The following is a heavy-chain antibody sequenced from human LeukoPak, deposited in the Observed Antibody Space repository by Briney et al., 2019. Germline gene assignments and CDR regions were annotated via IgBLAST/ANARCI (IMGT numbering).Heavy chain of an antibody. CDR3: ARGGPRRWELLEVPFDY. Sequence: PGRPLRLSCAASGFTFSSYAMHWVRQAPGKGLEWVAVISYDGSNKYYADSVKGRFTISRDNSKNTLYLQMNSLRAEDTAVYYCARGGPRRWELLEVPFDYWGQGTLVTVSS. D-gene: IGHD1-26*01. V-gene: IGHV3-30*01. CDR1: GFTFSSYA. CDR2: ISYDGSNK. J-gene: IGHJ4*02.